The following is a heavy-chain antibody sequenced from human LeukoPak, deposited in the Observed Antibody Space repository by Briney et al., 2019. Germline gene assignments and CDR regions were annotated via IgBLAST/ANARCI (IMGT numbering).Heavy chain of an antibody. CDR2: INPNSGGT. Sequence: ASVKVSCKASGYTFTGYYMHWVRQAPGQGLEWMGWINPNSGGTNYAQKFQGRVTMTRDTSISTAYMELSRLRSDDTAVYYCARFGTYYYDSSGYHAFDIWGQGTMVTVSS. CDR3: ARFGTYYYDSSGYHAFDI. CDR1: GYTFTGYY. J-gene: IGHJ3*02. D-gene: IGHD3-22*01. V-gene: IGHV1-2*02.